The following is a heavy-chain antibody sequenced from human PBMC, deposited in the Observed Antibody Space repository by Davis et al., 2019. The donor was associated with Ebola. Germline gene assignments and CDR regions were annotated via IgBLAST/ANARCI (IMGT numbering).Heavy chain of an antibody. Sequence: GGSLRLSCAASGFTFSSYSMNWVRQAPGKGLEWVSSISSTSYYIYYADSLKGRFTISRDNAKNSLFLQLNSLTAEDTAVYHCARGGYYDSNGYSHAAFDIWGQGTMVTVSS. D-gene: IGHD3-22*01. V-gene: IGHV3-21*01. CDR1: GFTFSSYS. J-gene: IGHJ3*02. CDR2: ISSTSYYI. CDR3: ARGGYYDSNGYSHAAFDI.